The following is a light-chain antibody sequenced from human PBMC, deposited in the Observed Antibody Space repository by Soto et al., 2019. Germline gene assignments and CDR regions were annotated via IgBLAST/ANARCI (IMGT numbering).Light chain of an antibody. CDR1: QSVLYSSNNKNY. V-gene: IGKV4-1*01. CDR2: WAS. Sequence: DIVMTQSPDSLAVSLGERATINCKSSQSVLYSSNNKNYLAWYQQKPGQAPKLLIYWASTREFGVPDRFSGSGSGTDFTLTISSLQAEDVAVYYFQQYYSTPLTFGGGTKVEIK. CDR3: QQYYSTPLT. J-gene: IGKJ4*01.